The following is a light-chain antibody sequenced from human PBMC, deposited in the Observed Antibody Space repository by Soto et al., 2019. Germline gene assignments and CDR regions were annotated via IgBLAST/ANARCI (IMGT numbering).Light chain of an antibody. CDR2: DDS. CDR3: QVCDSSSDDRSDPTSDRWV. V-gene: IGLV3-21*02. Sequence: SYELTQPPSVSVAPGQTAMITCGGNNIGNKSVHWYQQRPGQAPVLVVYDDSDRPSGIPYRLSGSNSENTATLTISRVEAGDEADFYCQVCDSSSDDRSDPTSDRWVFGGGTKVTVL. CDR1: NIGNKS. J-gene: IGLJ3*02.